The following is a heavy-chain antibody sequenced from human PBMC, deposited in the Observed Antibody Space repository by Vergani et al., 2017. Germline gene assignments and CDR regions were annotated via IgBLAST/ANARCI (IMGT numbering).Heavy chain of an antibody. D-gene: IGHD5-12*01. V-gene: IGHV1-46*01. J-gene: IGHJ4*02. Sequence: QVQLVQSGAEVKKPGASVKVSCKASGYTFTSYYMHWVRQAPGQGLEWMGIINPSGGSTSYAQKFQGRVTMTRDTSTSTVYMELRSLRSEDTAVYYCARGQRSSGYDRYYFDYWGQGTLVTVSS. CDR2: INPSGGST. CDR3: ARGQRSSGYDRYYFDY. CDR1: GYTFTSYY.